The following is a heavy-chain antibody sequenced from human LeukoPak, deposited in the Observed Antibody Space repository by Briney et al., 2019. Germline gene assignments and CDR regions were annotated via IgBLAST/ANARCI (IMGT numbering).Heavy chain of an antibody. CDR1: GYTFTGYY. CDR3: ARAQYYYDSSGLYYFDY. D-gene: IGHD3-22*01. J-gene: IGHJ4*02. CDR2: INPNSGGT. Sequence: GASVKVSCKASGYTFTGYYIHWVRQAPGQGLEWMGWINPNSGGTNYAQKFQGRVTMTRDTSISTAYMELSRLRSDDTAVYYCARAQYYYDSSGLYYFDYWGQGTLVTVSS. V-gene: IGHV1-2*02.